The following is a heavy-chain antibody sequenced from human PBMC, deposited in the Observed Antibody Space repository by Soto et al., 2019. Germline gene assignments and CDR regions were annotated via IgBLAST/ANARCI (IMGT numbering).Heavy chain of an antibody. CDR3: ARGFIAAAGTAWFDT. CDR2: IYYSGST. CDR1: GGSISSNTYY. J-gene: IGHJ5*02. Sequence: QLQLQESGPGLVKPSETLSLTCAVSGGSISSNTYYWGWIRQPPGKGLEWIGSIYYSGSTYYSPSLKSRVTISVDASKNQFSLKLSSVTAADTAVYYCARGFIAAAGTAWFDTWGQGTPVTVSS. V-gene: IGHV4-39*01. D-gene: IGHD6-13*01.